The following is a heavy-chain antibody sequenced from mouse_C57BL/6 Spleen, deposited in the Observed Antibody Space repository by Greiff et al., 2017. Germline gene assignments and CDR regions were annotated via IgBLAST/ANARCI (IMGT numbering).Heavy chain of an antibody. CDR1: GYAFSSYW. CDR2: IYPGDGDT. J-gene: IGHJ3*01. V-gene: IGHV1-80*01. CDR3: ANYGNPVAY. D-gene: IGHD2-1*01. Sequence: QVHVKQSGAELVKPGASVKISCKASGYAFSSYWMNWVKQRPGKGLEWIGQIYPGDGDTNYNGKFKGKATLTADTSSSTAYMQLSRLTSEDSAVYFCANYGNPVAYWGQGTLVTVSA.